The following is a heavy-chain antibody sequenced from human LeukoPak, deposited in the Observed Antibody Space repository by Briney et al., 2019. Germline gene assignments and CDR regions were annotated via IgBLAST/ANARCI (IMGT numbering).Heavy chain of an antibody. CDR3: ARDRGYGSGSYLIDAFDI. V-gene: IGHV4-39*07. D-gene: IGHD3-10*01. CDR1: DDSISSSSYY. J-gene: IGHJ3*02. CDR2: IYYSGST. Sequence: PSETLSLTCTVSDDSISSSSYYWGWIRQPPGKGLEWIGSIYYSGSTYYNPSLKSRVTISVDTSKNQFSLKLSSVTAADTAVYYCARDRGYGSGSYLIDAFDIWGQGTMVTVSS.